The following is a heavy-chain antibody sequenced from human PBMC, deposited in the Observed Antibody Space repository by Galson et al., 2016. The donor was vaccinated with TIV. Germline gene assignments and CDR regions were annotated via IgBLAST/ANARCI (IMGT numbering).Heavy chain of an antibody. CDR2: INPSGGST. D-gene: IGHD5-12*01. Sequence: SVKVSCKASGYTFTSYYMHWVRQAPGQGLEWMGIINPSGGSTTCAQKFQGRVTMTRDMSTTTVHMELSSLRSEDTAVYYCARDGYRFGNYFDFWGQGTLVTVSS. V-gene: IGHV1-46*01. CDR3: ARDGYRFGNYFDF. CDR1: GYTFTSYY. J-gene: IGHJ4*02.